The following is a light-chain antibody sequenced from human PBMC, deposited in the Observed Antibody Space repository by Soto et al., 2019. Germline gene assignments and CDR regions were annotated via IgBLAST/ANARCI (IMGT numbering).Light chain of an antibody. CDR2: DND. CDR1: SSNIGNQY. V-gene: IGLV1-51*01. J-gene: IGLJ2*01. Sequence: QPVLTQPPSVSAAPGQKVTISCSGSSSNIGNQYVSWYQQLPGTAPKLLIYDNDKRPSGIPDRFSGSKSGTSATLAITGLQTGDEADYYCGTWDSSLTARIFGGGTKVTVL. CDR3: GTWDSSLTARI.